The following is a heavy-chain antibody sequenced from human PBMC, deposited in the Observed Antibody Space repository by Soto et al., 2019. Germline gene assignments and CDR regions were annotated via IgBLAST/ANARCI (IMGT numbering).Heavy chain of an antibody. D-gene: IGHD5-12*01. CDR3: ARHCPDIVAAITWGYYFDY. V-gene: IGHV4-34*01. CDR1: GGSFSGYY. CDR2: INPIGNT. Sequence: SETLSLTCAVYGGSFSGYYWSWIRQSPEKGMEWIGEINPIGNTNYNPSLKSRVTTSADTSKNQFSLKLSSVTAADTTVYYCARHCPDIVAAITWGYYFDYWGQGTLVTAPQ. J-gene: IGHJ4*02.